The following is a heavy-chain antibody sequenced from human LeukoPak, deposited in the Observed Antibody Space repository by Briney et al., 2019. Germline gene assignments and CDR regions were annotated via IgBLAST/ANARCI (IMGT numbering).Heavy chain of an antibody. CDR2: IRAKANTYAT. D-gene: IGHD6-13*01. Sequence: GGSLRLSCAASGFTFSGSSIHWVRQASGKGLEWVGLIRAKANTYATAYAASVTGRFTISRDDSKTTSYLQMNSLKTEDTALYFCTTSYSGNSWYDWFGPWGQGTLVTVSS. CDR3: TTSYSGNSWYDWFGP. CDR1: GFTFSGSS. V-gene: IGHV3-73*01. J-gene: IGHJ5*02.